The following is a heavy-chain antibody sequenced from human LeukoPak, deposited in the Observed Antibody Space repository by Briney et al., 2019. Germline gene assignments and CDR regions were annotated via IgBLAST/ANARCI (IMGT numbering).Heavy chain of an antibody. D-gene: IGHD1-26*01. Sequence: PSETLSLTCTVSGYSISSDYYWGWIRQPPGKGLEWIGSIYHSGSIYYNPSLKSRVTISVDKSKNQFSLKLSSVTAADTAVYYCARGGKGGLIDYWGQGTLVTVSS. V-gene: IGHV4-38-2*02. CDR3: ARGGKGGLIDY. CDR2: IYHSGSI. J-gene: IGHJ4*02. CDR1: GYSISSDYY.